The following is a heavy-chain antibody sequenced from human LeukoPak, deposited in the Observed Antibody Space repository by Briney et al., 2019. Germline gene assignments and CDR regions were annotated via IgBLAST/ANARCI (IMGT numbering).Heavy chain of an antibody. D-gene: IGHD3-10*01. Sequence: KPSETLSLTCAVYGGSFSGYYWSWIRQPPGKGLEWVGEINHSGSTNYNPSLKSPVTISVDTSKNQFSLKLSSVTAADTAVYYCARTRWFGSNWFDPWGQGTLVTVSS. CDR2: INHSGST. J-gene: IGHJ5*02. V-gene: IGHV4-34*01. CDR3: ARTRWFGSNWFDP. CDR1: GGSFSGYY.